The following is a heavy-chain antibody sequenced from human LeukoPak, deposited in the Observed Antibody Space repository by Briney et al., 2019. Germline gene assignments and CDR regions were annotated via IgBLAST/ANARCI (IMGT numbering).Heavy chain of an antibody. CDR2: IGTAGDT. V-gene: IGHV3-13*01. Sequence: GGSLRLSCAASGFTFSSYDMHWVRQATGKGLEWVSAIGTAGDTYYPGSVKGRFTISRENAKNSLYLQMNSLRAGDTAVYYCARGDYYGSGSYYNTPLTGWGQGTLVTVSS. J-gene: IGHJ4*02. CDR1: GFTFSSYD. CDR3: ARGDYYGSGSYYNTPLTG. D-gene: IGHD3-10*01.